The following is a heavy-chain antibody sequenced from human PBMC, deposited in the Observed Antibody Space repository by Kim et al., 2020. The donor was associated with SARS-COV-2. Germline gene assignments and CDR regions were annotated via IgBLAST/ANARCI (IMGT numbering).Heavy chain of an antibody. V-gene: IGHV3-30-3*01. CDR3: ARDRGLHLPLPDWAFNTFDL. J-gene: IGHJ5*02. CDR1: GFTFSHYP. D-gene: IGHD3-10*01. Sequence: GGYLRLSCAASGFTFSHYPMHWVRQAQGKGLEWVAIISYDEDSKFYLDSVKGRFTISRDNSKNTLYLQMDSLTSEDTAVYYCARDRGLHLPLPDWAFNTFDLWGHGTLVTVSS. CDR2: ISYDEDSK.